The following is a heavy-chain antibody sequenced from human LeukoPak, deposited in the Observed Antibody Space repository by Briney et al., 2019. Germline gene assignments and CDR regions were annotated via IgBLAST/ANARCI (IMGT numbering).Heavy chain of an antibody. CDR3: ARGDDDYGDYRGLFDY. CDR2: IRYDGSNK. J-gene: IGHJ4*02. CDR1: GFTFSSYG. Sequence: GGSLRLSCAASGFTFSSYGMHWVRQAPGKGLEWVAFIRYDGSNKYYADSVKGRFTISRDNAKNSLYLQMNSLRAEDTAVYYCARGDDDYGDYRGLFDYWGQGTLVTVSS. V-gene: IGHV3-30*02. D-gene: IGHD4-17*01.